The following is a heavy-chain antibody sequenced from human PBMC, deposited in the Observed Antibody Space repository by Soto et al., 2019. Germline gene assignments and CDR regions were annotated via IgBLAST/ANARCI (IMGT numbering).Heavy chain of an antibody. CDR3: ARGLATLPVFAFDI. CDR1: GFSLSTSGVG. D-gene: IGHD6-6*01. J-gene: IGHJ3*02. V-gene: IGHV2-5*01. Sequence: QGTLKESGPTLVKPTQTLTLTCSFSGFSLSTSGVGVGWIRQSPGKALEWLALIYWSGDEHYRPSLKSRPSITKDTSKNHVVLIMTDMDPVDTATYYCARGLATLPVFAFDIWGQGTMVTVSS. CDR2: IYWSGDE.